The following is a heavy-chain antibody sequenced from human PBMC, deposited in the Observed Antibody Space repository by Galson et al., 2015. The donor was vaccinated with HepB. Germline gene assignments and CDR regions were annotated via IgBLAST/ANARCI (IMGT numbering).Heavy chain of an antibody. CDR1: GSTFSSYG. CDR3: ASPTHNWNYPDDYYFDY. J-gene: IGHJ4*02. D-gene: IGHD1-7*01. CDR2: ISYDGSNK. V-gene: IGHV3-30*03. Sequence: SLRLSCAASGSTFSSYGMHWVRQAPGKGLEWVAVISYDGSNKYYADSVKGRFTISRDNSKNTLYLQMNSLRAEDTAVYYYASPTHNWNYPDDYYFDYWGQGTLVTVSS.